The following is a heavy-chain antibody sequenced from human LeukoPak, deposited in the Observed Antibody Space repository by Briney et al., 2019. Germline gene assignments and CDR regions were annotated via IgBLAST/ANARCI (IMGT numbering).Heavy chain of an antibody. D-gene: IGHD3-16*01. CDR2: IIPILGIA. CDR1: GGTFSSYT. CDR3: ARVTNYDYVWGSYSDY. J-gene: IGHJ4*02. V-gene: IGHV1-69*02. Sequence: SVKVSCKASGGTFSSYTISWVRQAPGQGLEWMGRIIPILGIANYAQKFQGRVTITADKSTSTAYMELSSLRSDDTAVYYCARVTNYDYVWGSYSDYWGQGTLVTVSS.